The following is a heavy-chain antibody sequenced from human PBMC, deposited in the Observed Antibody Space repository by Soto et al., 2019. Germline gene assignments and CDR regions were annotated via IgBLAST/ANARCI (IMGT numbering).Heavy chain of an antibody. CDR3: AKDRAAAGYPNDAFDI. CDR2: ISWNSGSI. Sequence: EVQLVESGGGLVQPGRSVRLSCAASGFTFDNYAMHWVRQAPGKGPEWVSGISWNSGSIGYADSVKGRFTISRDNAKNSLYLQMNSLRAEDTAFYYCAKDRAAAGYPNDAFDIWGQGIMVTVSS. CDR1: GFTFDNYA. D-gene: IGHD6-13*01. J-gene: IGHJ3*02. V-gene: IGHV3-9*01.